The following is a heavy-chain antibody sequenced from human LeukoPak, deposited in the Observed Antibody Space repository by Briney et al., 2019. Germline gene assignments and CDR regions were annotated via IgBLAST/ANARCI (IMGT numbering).Heavy chain of an antibody. Sequence: ASVKVSCKASGYTFTGYYMHWVRQAPGQGLEWMGRINPNSGGTNYAQKFQGRVTMTRDTSISTAYMELSRLRSDDTAMYYCARDPVGTRYYYEGAWFDPWGQGTLVTVSS. CDR3: ARDPVGTRYYYEGAWFDP. D-gene: IGHD3-22*01. CDR1: GYTFTGYY. J-gene: IGHJ5*02. CDR2: INPNSGGT. V-gene: IGHV1-2*06.